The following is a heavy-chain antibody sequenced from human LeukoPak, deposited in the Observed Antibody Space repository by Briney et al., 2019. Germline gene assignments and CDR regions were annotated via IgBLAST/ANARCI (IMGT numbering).Heavy chain of an antibody. CDR2: ISAYKGNT. V-gene: IGHV1-18*04. Sequence: ASVKVSCKASGYTFTSDGISWVRQAPGQGLEWMGWISAYKGNTNYAQKFQGRVTMTEDTSTDTAYMELSSLRSEDTAVYYCATSKGLWFGSDSYYYYGMDVWGKGTTVTVSS. J-gene: IGHJ6*04. CDR3: ATSKGLWFGSDSYYYYGMDV. CDR1: GYTFTSDG. D-gene: IGHD3-10*01.